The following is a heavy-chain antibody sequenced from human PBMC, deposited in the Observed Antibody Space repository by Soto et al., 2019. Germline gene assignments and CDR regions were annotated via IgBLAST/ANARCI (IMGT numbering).Heavy chain of an antibody. D-gene: IGHD2-15*01. CDR3: ARGDLEDILVVVGARPGECGIDI. CDR1: GYTFTSYG. J-gene: IGHJ6*02. V-gene: IGHV1-18*01. Sequence: ASVKVSRKASGYTFTSYGISWVRQAPGQGLEWMGWISAYNGNTNYAQKLQGRVTMTTDTSTSTAYMELRSLRSDDTGVYYCARGDLEDILVVVGARPGECGIDIWGQGTTVTVSS. CDR2: ISAYNGNT.